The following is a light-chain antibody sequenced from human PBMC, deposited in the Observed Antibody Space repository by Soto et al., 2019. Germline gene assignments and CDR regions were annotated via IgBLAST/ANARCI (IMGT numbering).Light chain of an antibody. Sequence: QSALIQPASVSGSPEQSITISCTGASSDVGYSSSVSWYQQHPGKAPKLVIFDVSNRPSGVSNRFSGSKSGNTASLTISGLQAEDEADYYCCSWTSSATSVFGTGTKVTVL. CDR2: DVS. J-gene: IGLJ1*01. CDR3: CSWTSSATSV. CDR1: SSDVGYSSS. V-gene: IGLV2-14*01.